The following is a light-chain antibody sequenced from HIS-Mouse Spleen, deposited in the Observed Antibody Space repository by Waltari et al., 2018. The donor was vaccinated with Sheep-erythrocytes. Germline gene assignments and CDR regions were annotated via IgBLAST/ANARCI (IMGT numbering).Light chain of an antibody. CDR2: GAS. Sequence: EIVLTPSPGTLSLSPGERATLSCRSSQSVSTSYLAWYQQKTGQAPRLLIYGASSRATRIPDRFSGSGSGTDFTLTISRLEPEDFAVYYCQQYGSSRQQTFTFGPGTKVDIK. CDR3: QQYGSSRQQTFT. J-gene: IGKJ3*01. V-gene: IGKV3-20*01. CDR1: QSVSTSY.